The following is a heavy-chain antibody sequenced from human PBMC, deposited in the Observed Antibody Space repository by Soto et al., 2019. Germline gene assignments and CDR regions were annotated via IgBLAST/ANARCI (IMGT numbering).Heavy chain of an antibody. J-gene: IGHJ5*02. CDR2: IYYSGST. D-gene: IGHD4-17*01. CDR3: ARGTPDYGDYGSWFDP. CDR1: GGSISSGGYY. Sequence: QVQLQESGPGLVKPSQTLSLTCTVSGGSISSGGYYWSWIRQHPGKGLEWIGYIYYSGSTYYNPSRTRHVPRPVGPSKIQSSLKLRPVTAADTAVYYCARGTPDYGDYGSWFDPWGQGTLVTVSS. V-gene: IGHV4-31*01.